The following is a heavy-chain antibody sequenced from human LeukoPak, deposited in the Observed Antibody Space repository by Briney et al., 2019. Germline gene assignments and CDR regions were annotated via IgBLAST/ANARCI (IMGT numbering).Heavy chain of an antibody. D-gene: IGHD6-6*01. Sequence: PGGSLRLSCAASGFTFSSYWMHWVRQAPGKGLVWVSRINTDGSSTNYADSVKGRFTISRDNAKNTLYLQMNSLRAEDTAVYYCGRSRYSSASKDVWGKGTTVTVSS. V-gene: IGHV3-74*01. J-gene: IGHJ6*04. CDR1: GFTFSSYW. CDR3: GRSRYSSASKDV. CDR2: INTDGSST.